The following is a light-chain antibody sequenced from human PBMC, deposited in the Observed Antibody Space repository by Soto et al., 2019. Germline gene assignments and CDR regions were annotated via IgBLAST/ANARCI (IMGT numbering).Light chain of an antibody. V-gene: IGKV1-33*01. Sequence: DIQMTQSPSSLSASVGDRVTITCQASQDISNYLNWYQQKPGKAPKLLIYDASNLETGVPSRFSGSGSGTAFTFTISSLQPEDIATHYCQQYDNLPPFTFGPGTKV. CDR3: QQYDNLPPFT. J-gene: IGKJ3*01. CDR1: QDISNY. CDR2: DAS.